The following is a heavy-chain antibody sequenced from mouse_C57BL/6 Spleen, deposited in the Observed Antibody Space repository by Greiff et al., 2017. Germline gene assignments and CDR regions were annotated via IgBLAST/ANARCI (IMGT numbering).Heavy chain of an antibody. J-gene: IGHJ2*01. V-gene: IGHV1-53*01. Sequence: QVQLQQPGTELVKPGASVKLSCKASGYTFTSYWMHWVKQRPGQGLEWIGNINPSNGGTNYNEKFKSKSTLTVDKSSSTAYMQLSSLTSEDSAGDDCARGGELGRSFDYWGQGTTLTVAS. D-gene: IGHD4-1*01. CDR3: ARGGELGRSFDY. CDR2: INPSNGGT. CDR1: GYTFTSYW.